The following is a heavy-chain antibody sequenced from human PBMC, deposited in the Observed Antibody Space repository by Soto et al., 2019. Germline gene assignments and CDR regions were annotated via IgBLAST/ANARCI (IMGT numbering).Heavy chain of an antibody. Sequence: GGFLRLSCAASGFSFSTYAMHWVRQTPGKGLEWVAVISYDGDHKYYTDSVKGRFTISRDNSKNTLYLLMNSLRSEGTAIYYWAIDPATQDNDNLPGYFHFDYWGQGTLVTVSS. CDR2: ISYDGDHK. CDR3: AIDPATQDNDNLPGYFHFDY. D-gene: IGHD3-9*01. J-gene: IGHJ4*02. V-gene: IGHV3-30-3*01. CDR1: GFSFSTYA.